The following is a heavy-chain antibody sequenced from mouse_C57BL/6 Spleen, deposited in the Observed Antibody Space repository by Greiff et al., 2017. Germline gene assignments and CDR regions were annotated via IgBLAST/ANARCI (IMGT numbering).Heavy chain of an antibody. CDR3: ARHYYDYDGGYFDY. CDR2: IWSDGST. CDR1: GFSLTSYG. D-gene: IGHD2-4*01. Sequence: VQGVESGPGLVAPSQSLSITCTVSGFSLTSYGVHWVRQPPGKGLEWLVVIWSDGSTTYNSALKSRLSISKDNSKSQVFLKMNSLQTDDTAMYYCARHYYDYDGGYFDYWGQGTTLTVSS. V-gene: IGHV2-6-1*01. J-gene: IGHJ2*01.